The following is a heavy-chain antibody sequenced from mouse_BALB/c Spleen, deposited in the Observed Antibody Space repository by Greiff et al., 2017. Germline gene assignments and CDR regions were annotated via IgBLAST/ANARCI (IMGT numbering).Heavy chain of an antibody. CDR3: ARPDYNAMDY. Sequence: EVQVVESGGGLVQPGGSRKLSCAASGFTFSSFGMHWVRQAPEKGLEWVAYISSGSSTIYYADTVKGRFTISRDNPKNTLFLQMTSLRSEDTAMYYCARPDYNAMDYWGQGTSVTVSS. D-gene: IGHD2-12*01. V-gene: IGHV5-17*02. CDR2: ISSGSSTI. J-gene: IGHJ4*01. CDR1: GFTFSSFG.